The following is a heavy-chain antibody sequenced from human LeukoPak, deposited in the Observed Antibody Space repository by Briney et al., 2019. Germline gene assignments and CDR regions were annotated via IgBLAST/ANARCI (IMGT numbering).Heavy chain of an antibody. Sequence: GGSLRLSCAAPGFMFSSNWMSWVRLAPGKGLEWVANIKEDGTETYYVDSVKGRFTISRDNAKNSLYLQMNSLRVEDTAVYYCARVYGDYDSYVYWGQGTLVTVSS. CDR1: GFMFSSNW. J-gene: IGHJ4*02. CDR3: ARVYGDYDSYVY. V-gene: IGHV3-7*03. CDR2: IKEDGTET. D-gene: IGHD4-17*01.